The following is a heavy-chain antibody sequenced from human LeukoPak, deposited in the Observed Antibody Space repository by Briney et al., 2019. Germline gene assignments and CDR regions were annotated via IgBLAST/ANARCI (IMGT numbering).Heavy chain of an antibody. V-gene: IGHV3-23*01. Sequence: GSLRLSRAASGFTFSSYAMSWVRQAPGKGLEWVSAISGSGSTIYYADSVKGRFTISRDNAKNSLYLQMNSLRAEDTAVYYCARDSKRYCSSTSCPLDYWGQGTLVTVSS. J-gene: IGHJ4*02. CDR3: ARDSKRYCSSTSCPLDY. CDR1: GFTFSSYA. CDR2: ISGSGSTI. D-gene: IGHD2-2*01.